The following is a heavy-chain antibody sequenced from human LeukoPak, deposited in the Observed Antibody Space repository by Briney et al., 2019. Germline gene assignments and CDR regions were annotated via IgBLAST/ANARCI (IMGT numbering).Heavy chain of an antibody. V-gene: IGHV4-34*01. D-gene: IGHD5-12*01. Sequence: TSETLSLTCAVYGGSFSGYYWSWIRQPPGKGLEWIGEINHSGSTNYNPSLKSRVTISVDTSKSQFSLKLSSVTAADTAVYYCARVPRWLRYFDYWGQGTLVTVSS. CDR2: INHSGST. CDR3: ARVPRWLRYFDY. CDR1: GGSFSGYY. J-gene: IGHJ4*02.